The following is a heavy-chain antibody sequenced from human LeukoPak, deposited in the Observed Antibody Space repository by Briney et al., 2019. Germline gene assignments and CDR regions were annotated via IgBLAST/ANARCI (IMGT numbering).Heavy chain of an antibody. CDR3: ARHPPGYCTNGVCYASDY. CDR1: GYSFTTYW. CDR2: IYPGDSNT. D-gene: IGHD2-8*01. Sequence: GESLKISCKGFGYSFTTYWIGWVRQMPGKGLEWMGIIYPGDSNTRYSPSFQGQVTISADKSISTAYLQWSSLKASDTAMYYCARHPPGYCTNGVCYASDYWGQGTLVTVSS. V-gene: IGHV5-51*01. J-gene: IGHJ4*02.